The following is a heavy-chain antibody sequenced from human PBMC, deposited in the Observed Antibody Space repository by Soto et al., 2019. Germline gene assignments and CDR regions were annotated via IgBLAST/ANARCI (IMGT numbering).Heavy chain of an antibody. Sequence: QVQLVQSGAEVKKPGSSVKVSCKASGGTFSSYTITWVRQAPGQGLEWMGRIIPILGIANYAQKFQGRVTITADQSTSTAYMALSSRGTEDTAVYYCARDMGDGGKNYWGQGTLVTVSS. CDR3: ARDMGDGGKNY. CDR2: IIPILGIA. CDR1: GGTFSSYT. V-gene: IGHV1-69*08. J-gene: IGHJ4*02. D-gene: IGHD2-21*02.